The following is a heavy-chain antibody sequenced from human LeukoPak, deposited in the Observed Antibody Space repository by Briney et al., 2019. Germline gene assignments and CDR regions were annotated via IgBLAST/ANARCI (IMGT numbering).Heavy chain of an antibody. CDR1: GYTFTSYG. CDR2: ISTYNGNT. CDR3: ARASASTVTSP. Sequence: GASVTVSCTASGYTFTSYGISWVRQAPGQGLEWMGWISTYNGNTNYAQNLQGRVTMTTDTSTNTAYMELRSLRSDDTAVYYCARASASTVTSPWGQGTLVTVSS. D-gene: IGHD4-17*01. V-gene: IGHV1-18*01. J-gene: IGHJ5*02.